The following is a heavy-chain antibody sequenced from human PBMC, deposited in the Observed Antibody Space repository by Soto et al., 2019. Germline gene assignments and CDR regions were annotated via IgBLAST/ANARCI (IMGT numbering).Heavy chain of an antibody. CDR3: ARDLPITMVRGVIIHWFDP. J-gene: IGHJ5*02. CDR2: ISAYNGNT. CDR1: GYTSTIYC. Sequence: ASVKGSCKASGYTSTIYCISWVRQAPGQGLEWMGWISAYNGNTNYAQKLQGRVTMTTDTSTSTAYMELRSLRSDDTAVYYCARDLPITMVRGVIIHWFDPWGQGTLVSVSS. D-gene: IGHD3-10*01. V-gene: IGHV1-18*01.